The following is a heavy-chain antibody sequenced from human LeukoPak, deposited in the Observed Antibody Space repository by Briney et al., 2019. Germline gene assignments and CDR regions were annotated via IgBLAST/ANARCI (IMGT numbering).Heavy chain of an antibody. Sequence: PSETLSLTCAVYGGSFSGYYWSWIRQPPGKGLEWIGEINHSGSTNYNPSLKSRVTISVDTSKNQFSLKLSPVTAADTAVYYCARGPGIGYCSSTSCYVAYWGQGTLVTVSS. V-gene: IGHV4-34*01. CDR1: GGSFSGYY. CDR2: INHSGST. D-gene: IGHD2-2*01. J-gene: IGHJ4*02. CDR3: ARGPGIGYCSSTSCYVAY.